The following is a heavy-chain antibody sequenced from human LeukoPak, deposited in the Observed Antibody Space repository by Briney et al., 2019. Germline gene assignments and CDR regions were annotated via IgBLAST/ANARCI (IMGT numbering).Heavy chain of an antibody. CDR3: ATRTYSSGWYWNY. Sequence: SSSNYYWGWIRQPPGKGLEWVANIKQDGSEKYYVDSVKGRFTISRDNAKNSLYLQMNSLRAEDTAVYYCATRTYSSGWYWNYWGQGTLVTVSS. CDR2: IKQDGSEK. CDR1: SSSNYY. V-gene: IGHV3-7*01. D-gene: IGHD6-19*01. J-gene: IGHJ4*02.